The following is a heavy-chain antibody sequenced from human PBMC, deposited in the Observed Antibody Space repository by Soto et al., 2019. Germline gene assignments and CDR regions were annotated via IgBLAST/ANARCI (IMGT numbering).Heavy chain of an antibody. CDR2: IYYSGST. Sequence: SGTLSLTCTVSGVSISSGGYYWSWIRQHPGKGLEWIGYIYYSGSTYYNPSLKSRVTISVDTSKNQFSLKLSSVTAADTAVYYCARDKTAAIPVHGMDVWGQGTTVTVSS. J-gene: IGHJ6*02. CDR3: ARDKTAAIPVHGMDV. CDR1: GVSISSGGYY. V-gene: IGHV4-31*03. D-gene: IGHD2-2*01.